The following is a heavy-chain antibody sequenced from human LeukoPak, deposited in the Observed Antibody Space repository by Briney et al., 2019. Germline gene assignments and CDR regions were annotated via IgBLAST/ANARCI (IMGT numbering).Heavy chain of an antibody. CDR2: IKSKTGGGTT. J-gene: IGHJ4*02. CDR3: AKTAADN. D-gene: IGHD6-13*01. Sequence: GGSLRLSCAASGFTFSNAWMSWVRQAPGKGLEWVGRIKSKTGGGTTDYAARVKGRFTISRNDSKNTLYLQMNSLKTEDTAVYYCAKTAADNWGQGTLVTVSS. CDR1: GFTFSNAW. V-gene: IGHV3-15*01.